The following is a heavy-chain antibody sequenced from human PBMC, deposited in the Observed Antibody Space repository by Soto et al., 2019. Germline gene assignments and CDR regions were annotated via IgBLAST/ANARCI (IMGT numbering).Heavy chain of an antibody. J-gene: IGHJ6*02. D-gene: IGHD1-26*01. V-gene: IGHV1-18*04. Sequence: GASVKVSCKASGYTFTSYGISWVRQAPGQGLEWMGWISAYNGNTNYAQKLQGRVTMTTDTSTSTAYMELRSLRSDDTAVYYCARDRRIVGAYYGTDVRGQGTTVTVS. CDR3: ARDRRIVGAYYGTDV. CDR2: ISAYNGNT. CDR1: GYTFTSYG.